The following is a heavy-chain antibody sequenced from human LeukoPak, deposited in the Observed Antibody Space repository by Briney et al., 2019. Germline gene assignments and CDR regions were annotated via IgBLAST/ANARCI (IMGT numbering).Heavy chain of an antibody. CDR3: ARLFGSSSWYNYYYMDV. J-gene: IGHJ6*03. Sequence: PSETLSLTCAVYGGSFSGYYWSWIRQPPGKGLEWIGEINHSGSTNYNPSLKSRVTISVDTSKNKFSLKLSSVTAADTAVYYCARLFGSSSWYNYYYMDVWGKGTTVTVSS. V-gene: IGHV4-34*01. CDR2: INHSGST. CDR1: GGSFSGYY. D-gene: IGHD6-13*01.